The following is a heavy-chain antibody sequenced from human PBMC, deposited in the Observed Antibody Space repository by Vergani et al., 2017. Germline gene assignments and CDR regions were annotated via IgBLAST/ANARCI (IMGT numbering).Heavy chain of an antibody. Sequence: QVQLQESGPGLVKPSETLSLTCTVSGGSISSYYWSWIRQPPGKGLAWSGYIYYSGSTNYNPSLKSRVTISVDPSKNQVSLKLSSVTAADTAVYYCARGNQWLPVYWGQGTLVTVSS. CDR2: IYYSGST. V-gene: IGHV4-59*01. D-gene: IGHD3-22*01. CDR1: GGSISSYY. J-gene: IGHJ4*02. CDR3: ARGNQWLPVY.